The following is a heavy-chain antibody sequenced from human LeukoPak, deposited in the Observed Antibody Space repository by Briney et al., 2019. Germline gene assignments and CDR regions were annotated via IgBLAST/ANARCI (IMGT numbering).Heavy chain of an antibody. J-gene: IGHJ4*02. Sequence: GGSLRLSCAASGFSFRTYGMSWVRQAPGKRLEWVSGISGSGDNTHNADFVKGRFTISRDNSKNTLYLQMNSLRAEDTAVYYCAKIAETSGIYGQGCDYWGQGTLVTVSS. CDR3: AKIAETSGIYGQGCDY. CDR2: ISGSGDNT. D-gene: IGHD1-26*01. V-gene: IGHV3-23*01. CDR1: GFSFRTYG.